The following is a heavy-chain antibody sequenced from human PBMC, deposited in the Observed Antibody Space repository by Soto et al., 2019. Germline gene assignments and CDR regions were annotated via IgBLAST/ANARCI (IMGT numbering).Heavy chain of an antibody. J-gene: IGHJ4*01. CDR3: AGDSYSSATH. CDR2: ISNDGSDT. V-gene: IGHV3-74*01. CDR1: GLPFGDNW. Sequence: EVQLVESGGGLVQPGGSLRLSCAASGLPFGDNWMHWVRQAPGKGLVWVSRISNDGSDTTYADSVRGRFTLSRDNAKNTLYLQMNCLRAEDTAGYYCAGDSYSSATHWGHGTLVTVSS. D-gene: IGHD3-10*01.